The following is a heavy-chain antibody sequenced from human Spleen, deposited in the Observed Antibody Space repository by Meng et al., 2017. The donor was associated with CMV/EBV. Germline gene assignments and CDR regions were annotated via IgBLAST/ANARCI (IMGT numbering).Heavy chain of an antibody. CDR1: GYTFITYY. J-gene: IGHJ6*02. V-gene: IGHV1-69*10. D-gene: IGHD2-2*01. CDR2: IIPILGIA. CDR3: ASTLPCSSTSCYHYYYYGMDV. Sequence: SVKVSCKASGYTFITYYIHWVRQAPGQGLEWMGGIIPILGIANYAQKFQGRVTITADKSTSTAYMELSSLRSEDTAVYYCASTLPCSSTSCYHYYYYGMDVWGQGTTVTVSS.